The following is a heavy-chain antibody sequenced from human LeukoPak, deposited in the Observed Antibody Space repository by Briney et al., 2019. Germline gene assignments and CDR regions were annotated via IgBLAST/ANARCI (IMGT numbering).Heavy chain of an antibody. V-gene: IGHV4-38-2*01. Sequence: SETLSLTCAVSGYSISSGYYWGWIRQPPGKGLEWIGSIYRSGSTYYNPSLKSRVTISVDTSKNQFSLKLSSVTAADTAVYYCARWDYGDYEAPSWGQGTLVTVSS. J-gene: IGHJ5*02. CDR1: GYSISSGYY. CDR2: IYRSGST. D-gene: IGHD4-17*01. CDR3: ARWDYGDYEAPS.